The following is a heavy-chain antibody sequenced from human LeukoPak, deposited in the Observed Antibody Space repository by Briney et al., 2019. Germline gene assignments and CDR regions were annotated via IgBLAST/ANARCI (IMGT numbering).Heavy chain of an antibody. CDR1: GFTVSTNY. CDR3: ARGMTNPFDY. J-gene: IGHJ4*02. Sequence: GGSLRLSCAASGFTVSTNYMSWVRQAPGKGLEWVSVIYSGGSTYYADSVKGRFTISRHNSENTLYHQMNSLRAEDTAVYYCARGMTNPFDYWGQGTLVTVSS. CDR2: IYSGGST. V-gene: IGHV3-53*04. D-gene: IGHD4-11*01.